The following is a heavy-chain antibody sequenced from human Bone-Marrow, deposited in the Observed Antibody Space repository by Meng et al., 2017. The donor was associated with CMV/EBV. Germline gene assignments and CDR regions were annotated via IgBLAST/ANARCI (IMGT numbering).Heavy chain of an antibody. D-gene: IGHD6-13*01. Sequence: GPLRLSCTVSGGAISSGNYYWSWIRQPPGKGLEWIWEINHSGSTNYNPSLKSRVSISVDTYKNQFSLQLSSVTAADTAVYYCARDWCLAAAGTAWFDPWGQGTLVTVSS. J-gene: IGHJ5*02. CDR3: ARDWCLAAAGTAWFDP. V-gene: IGHV4-39*07. CDR1: GGAISSGNYY. CDR2: INHSGST.